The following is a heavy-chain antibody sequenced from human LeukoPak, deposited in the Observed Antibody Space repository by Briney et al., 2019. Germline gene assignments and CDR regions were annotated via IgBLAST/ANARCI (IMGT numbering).Heavy chain of an antibody. D-gene: IGHD3-22*01. J-gene: IGHJ5*02. Sequence: GESLKISCKGSGYSFTSYWIGWVRQMPGKGLEWMGIIYPGDSDTRYSPSFQGQVTISADKSIDTAYLQWSSLKASDTAMYYCARRGSSVVNTDWFDPWGQGTLVTVSS. CDR1: GYSFTSYW. V-gene: IGHV5-51*01. CDR2: IYPGDSDT. CDR3: ARRGSSVVNTDWFDP.